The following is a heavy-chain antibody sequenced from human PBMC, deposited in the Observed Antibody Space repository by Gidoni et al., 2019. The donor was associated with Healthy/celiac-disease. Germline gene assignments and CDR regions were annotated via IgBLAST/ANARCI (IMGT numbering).Heavy chain of an antibody. V-gene: IGHV3-30-3*01. CDR1: GFTFSSYA. CDR2: ISYDGSNK. CDR3: ARDRQQLVQGFDY. Sequence: QVQLVESGGGVVQPGRSLRLSCAASGFTFSSYAMHWVRQAPGKGREWVAVISYDGSNKYYADSVKGRFTISRDNSKNTLYLQMNSLRAEDTAVYYCARDRQQLVQGFDYWGQGTLVTVSS. J-gene: IGHJ4*02. D-gene: IGHD6-13*01.